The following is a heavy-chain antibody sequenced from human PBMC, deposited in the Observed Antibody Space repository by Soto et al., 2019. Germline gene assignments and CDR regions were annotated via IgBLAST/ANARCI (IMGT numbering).Heavy chain of an antibody. CDR3: AGARGDGTDAFDI. J-gene: IGHJ3*02. Sequence: QLQLQESGPGLVEPSETLSLTCTVSGGSISSSSYYWGWLRQPPGKGLEWIGSIYYSGSTYYNQSLKSRVTISVDTSKNQFSLKLSTVTAADTAAYYCAGARGDGTDAFDIWGLGTMVTVSS. D-gene: IGHD2-21*02. CDR2: IYYSGST. V-gene: IGHV4-39*01. CDR1: GGSISSSSYY.